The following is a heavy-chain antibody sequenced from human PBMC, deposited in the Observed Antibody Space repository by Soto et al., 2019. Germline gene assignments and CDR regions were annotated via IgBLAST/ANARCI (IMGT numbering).Heavy chain of an antibody. J-gene: IGHJ5*02. D-gene: IGHD3-3*01. Sequence: SETLSLTCTVSGGSISSYYWSWIRQPPGKGLEWIGYIYYSGSTNYNPSLKSRVTISVDTSKNQFSLKLSSVTAADTAVYYCARRITIFGVVTHSENWFDPWGQGTLVTVSS. V-gene: IGHV4-59*08. CDR3: ARRITIFGVVTHSENWFDP. CDR1: GGSISSYY. CDR2: IYYSGST.